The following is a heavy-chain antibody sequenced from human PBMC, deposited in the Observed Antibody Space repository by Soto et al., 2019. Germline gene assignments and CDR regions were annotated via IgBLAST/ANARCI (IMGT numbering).Heavy chain of an antibody. CDR1: GSSISSSSCY. D-gene: IGHD2-2*01. Sequence: PSETLCLTCTVAGSSISSSSCYWGWIRQPPGKGLEWIGSIYYSGSTYYNPSLKSRVTISVDTSKNQFSLKLSSVTAADTAVYYCARQPRSTSCRVNWFDPWGQGTLVTVSS. CDR2: IYYSGST. V-gene: IGHV4-39*01. CDR3: ARQPRSTSCRVNWFDP. J-gene: IGHJ5*02.